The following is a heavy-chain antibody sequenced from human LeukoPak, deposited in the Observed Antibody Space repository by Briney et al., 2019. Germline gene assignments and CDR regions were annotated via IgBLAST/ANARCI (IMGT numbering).Heavy chain of an antibody. CDR1: GGSFSGYY. CDR3: AREQTYYYGSGSYPSYGMDV. D-gene: IGHD3-10*01. CDR2: INHSGST. V-gene: IGHV4-34*01. Sequence: SETLSLTCAVYGGSFSGYYWSWIRQPPGKGLEWIGEINHSGSTNYNPSLKSRVTISVDTSKNQFSLKLSSVTAADTAVYYCAREQTYYYGSGSYPSYGMDVWGQGTTVTVSS. J-gene: IGHJ6*02.